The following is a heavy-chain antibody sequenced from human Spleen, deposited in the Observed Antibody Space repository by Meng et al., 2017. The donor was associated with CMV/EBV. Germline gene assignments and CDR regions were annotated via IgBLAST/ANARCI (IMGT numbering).Heavy chain of an antibody. D-gene: IGHD2-21*01. CDR3: ARYCGGDCYHYGMDV. CDR1: GSSISSYY. V-gene: IGHV4-59*01. Sequence: SETLSLTCTVSGSSISSYYWSWIRQPPGKGLEWIGYIFYSGSTDYNPSLKSRVTISVDTSRNQFSLKLSSVTAADTAVYYCARYCGGDCYHYGMDVWGQGTTVTVSS. CDR2: IFYSGST. J-gene: IGHJ6*02.